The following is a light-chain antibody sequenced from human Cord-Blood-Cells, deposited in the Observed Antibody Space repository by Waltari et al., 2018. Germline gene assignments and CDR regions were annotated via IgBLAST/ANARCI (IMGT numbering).Light chain of an antibody. CDR2: EDS. V-gene: IGLV3-10*01. Sequence: SYELTPPPSVSVSPGQTARLTCSGDALPTKYAYWYQQKSGQAPVLVIYEDSKRPSGIPEGFSGSSSGTMATLTISGAQVEDEADYYCYSTDSSGNHYVFGTGTKVTVL. J-gene: IGLJ1*01. CDR1: ALPTKY. CDR3: YSTDSSGNHYV.